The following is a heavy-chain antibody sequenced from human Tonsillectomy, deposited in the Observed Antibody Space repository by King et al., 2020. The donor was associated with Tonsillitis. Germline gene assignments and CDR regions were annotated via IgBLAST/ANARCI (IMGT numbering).Heavy chain of an antibody. CDR2: ISWNSGNI. CDR3: AKVGYVWGSYRYEPDFDY. V-gene: IGHV3-9*01. J-gene: IGHJ4*02. Sequence: QLVQSGGGLVQPGRSLRLSCAASGFTFDDYAMHWVRQAPGKGLEWVSVISWNSGNIGYADSVKGRFTISRDNAKNSLYLQMNSLRAEDTALYYCAKVGYVWGSYRYEPDFDYWGQGTLVTVSS. CDR1: GFTFDDYA. D-gene: IGHD3-16*02.